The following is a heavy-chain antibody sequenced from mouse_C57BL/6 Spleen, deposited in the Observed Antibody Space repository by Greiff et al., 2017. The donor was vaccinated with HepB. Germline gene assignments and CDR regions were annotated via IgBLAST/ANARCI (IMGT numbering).Heavy chain of an antibody. V-gene: IGHV1-42*01. J-gene: IGHJ3*01. Sequence: EVQLQQSGPELVKPGASVKISCKASGYSFTGYYMNWVKQSPEKSLEWIGEINPSTGGTTYNQKFKAKATLTVDKSSSTAYMQLKSLTSEDSAVYYCARGLYSNYEGAYWGQGTLVTVSA. CDR3: ARGLYSNYEGAY. D-gene: IGHD2-5*01. CDR2: INPSTGGT. CDR1: GYSFTGYY.